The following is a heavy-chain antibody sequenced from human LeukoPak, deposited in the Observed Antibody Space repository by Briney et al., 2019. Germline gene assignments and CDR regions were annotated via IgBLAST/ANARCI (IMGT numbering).Heavy chain of an antibody. J-gene: IGHJ3*02. CDR3: AKDRTGDSSGYRVFDAFDI. V-gene: IGHV4-4*07. CDR2: IYTSGST. CDR1: GGSISSYY. D-gene: IGHD3-22*01. Sequence: SETLSLTCTVSGGSISSYYWSWIRQPAGKGLEWIGRIYTSGSTNYNPSLKSRVTMSVDTSKNQFSLKLSSVTAADTAVYYCAKDRTGDSSGYRVFDAFDIWGQGTMVTVSS.